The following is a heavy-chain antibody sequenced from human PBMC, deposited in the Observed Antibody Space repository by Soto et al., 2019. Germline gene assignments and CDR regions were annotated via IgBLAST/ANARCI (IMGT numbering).Heavy chain of an antibody. CDR2: INHSGST. Sequence: QVQLQQWGAGLLKPSETLSLTCAVYGGSFSGYYWSWIRQPPGKGLEWIGEINHSGSTNYNPSLKSRVTISVDTSNNQFSLKLSSVTAADTAVYYCARTGSNGGNNFDYWGQGTLVTVSS. CDR1: GGSFSGYY. J-gene: IGHJ4*02. D-gene: IGHD2-15*01. CDR3: ARTGSNGGNNFDY. V-gene: IGHV4-34*01.